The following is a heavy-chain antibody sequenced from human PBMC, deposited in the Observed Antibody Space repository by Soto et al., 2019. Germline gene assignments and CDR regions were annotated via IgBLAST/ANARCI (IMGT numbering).Heavy chain of an antibody. CDR1: GFTFSSYS. V-gene: IGHV3-21*01. J-gene: IGHJ4*02. D-gene: IGHD2-2*01. CDR2: ISSSSSYI. CDR3: ATPGRGDLAYCSSTSCYAEFLLDY. Sequence: EVQLVESGGGLVKPGGSLRLSCAASGFTFSSYSMNWVRQAPGKGLEWVSSISSSSSYIYYADSVKGRFTISRDNAKNSLYLQMNSLRAEDTAVYYCATPGRGDLAYCSSTSCYAEFLLDYWGQGTLVTVSS.